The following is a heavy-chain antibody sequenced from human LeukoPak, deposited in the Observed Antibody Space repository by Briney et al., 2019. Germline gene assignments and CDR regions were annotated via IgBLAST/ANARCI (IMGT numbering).Heavy chain of an antibody. D-gene: IGHD2-8*01. J-gene: IGHJ4*02. CDR3: ARGTHRTNFDY. Sequence: PGGSLRLSCAASGFTFRTCGMHWVRQAPGKGLQWLAFISHDGSNALYADSVKGRFTISRDNSKNTLYLQMNSLRAEDTAVYYCARGTHRTNFDYWGQGTLVTVSS. V-gene: IGHV3-30*03. CDR1: GFTFRTCG. CDR2: ISHDGSNA.